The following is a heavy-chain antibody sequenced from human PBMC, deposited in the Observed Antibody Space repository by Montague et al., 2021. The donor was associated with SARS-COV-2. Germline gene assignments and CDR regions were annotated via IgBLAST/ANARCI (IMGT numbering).Heavy chain of an antibody. Sequence: SETLSLTCAVSGGSFSSCYWIWICHPPPQGLEWMWEINHGGSTNXNPSLTSRVTISTDTSTNKFSLKLTSVAAADTAVYYCSGLGDGVVPSSVLGVGDYYSYDGMDVWGQGTTVTVSS. CDR1: GGSFSSCY. CDR3: SGLGDGVVPSSVLGVGDYYSYDGMDV. J-gene: IGHJ6*02. V-gene: IGHV4-34*01. CDR2: INHGGST. D-gene: IGHD2-15*01.